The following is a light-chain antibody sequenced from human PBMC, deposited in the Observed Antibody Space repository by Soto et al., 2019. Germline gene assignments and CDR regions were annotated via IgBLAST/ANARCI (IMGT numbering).Light chain of an antibody. CDR2: EVS. V-gene: IGLV2-14*01. J-gene: IGLJ2*01. CDR1: SSDVDAYNY. Sequence: QSALTQAASVSGSPGQPITISCTGTSSDVDAYNYVSWYQQHPGKAPKLMIYEVSNRPSGVSNRFSGSKSGNTASLTISGLQAEDEADYFCSSYTSSSTLVVFGGGTKLTVL. CDR3: SSYTSSSTLVV.